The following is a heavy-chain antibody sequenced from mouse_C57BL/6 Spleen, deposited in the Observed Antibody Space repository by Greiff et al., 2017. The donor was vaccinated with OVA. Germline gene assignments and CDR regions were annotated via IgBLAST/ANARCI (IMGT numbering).Heavy chain of an antibody. CDR2: ISYDGSN. Sequence: ESGPGLVKPSQSLSLTCSVTGYSITSGYYWNWIRQFPGNKLEWMGYISYDGSNNYNPSLKNRISITRDTSKNQFFLKLNSVTTEDTATYYCARALVATNFDVWGTGTTVTVSS. J-gene: IGHJ1*03. CDR1: GYSITSGYY. CDR3: ARALVATNFDV. V-gene: IGHV3-6*01. D-gene: IGHD1-1*01.